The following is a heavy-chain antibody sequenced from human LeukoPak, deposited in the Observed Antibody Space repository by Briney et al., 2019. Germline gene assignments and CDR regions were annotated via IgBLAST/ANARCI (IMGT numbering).Heavy chain of an antibody. CDR1: GFTFSSYA. J-gene: IGHJ4*02. D-gene: IGHD1-26*01. CDR3: ARDRVGRY. Sequence: GGSLRLSCAASGFTFSSYAMSWVRQAPGKGLEWVSGISGSGSNTYHADSVKGRFTISRDNSKRTLYLQMNSLRAEDTAVYYCARDRVGRYWGQGTLVTVSS. CDR2: ISGSGSNT. V-gene: IGHV3-23*01.